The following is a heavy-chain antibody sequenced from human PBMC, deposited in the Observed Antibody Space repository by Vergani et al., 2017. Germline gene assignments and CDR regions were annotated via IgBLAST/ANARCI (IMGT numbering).Heavy chain of an antibody. J-gene: IGHJ4*02. V-gene: IGHV4-39*01. CDR1: GGSISSSSYY. Sequence: QLQLQESGPGLVKPTETLSLTCTVSGGSISSSSYYWGWIRQPPGKGLEWIGSIYYSGSTYYNPSLKSRVTISVDTSKNQFSLKLSSVTAADTAVYYCAKAEGESIYDYVWGRPDYYFDYWGQGTLVTVSS. CDR3: AKAEGESIYDYVWGRPDYYFDY. CDR2: IYYSGST. D-gene: IGHD3-16*01.